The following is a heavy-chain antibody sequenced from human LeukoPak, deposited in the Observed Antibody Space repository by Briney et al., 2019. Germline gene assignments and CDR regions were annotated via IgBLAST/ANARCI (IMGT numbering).Heavy chain of an antibody. V-gene: IGHV3-21*01. CDR2: ISTSGNYI. J-gene: IGHJ4*02. Sequence: TGGSLRLSCAASGFTFSSYSRNWVRQAPGKGLEWVSYISTSGNYIYYSDSVKGRFTISRDNAKNSLYLQMHSLRADDTAVYYCARGAYNSGGTLEIWGQGTLVTVSS. CDR1: GFTFSSYS. CDR3: ARGAYNSGGTLEI. D-gene: IGHD3-22*01.